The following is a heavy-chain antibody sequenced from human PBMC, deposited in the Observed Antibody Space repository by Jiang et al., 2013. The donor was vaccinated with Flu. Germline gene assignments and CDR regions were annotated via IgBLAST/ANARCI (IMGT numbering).Heavy chain of an antibody. D-gene: IGHD6-19*01. CDR2: IYPGDSDT. Sequence: MGIIYPGDSDTRYSPSFQGQVTISADKSISTAYLQWSSLKASDTAMYYCARGSSSGWSLRADYWGQGTLVTVSS. V-gene: IGHV5-51*01. J-gene: IGHJ4*02. CDR3: ARGSSSGWSLRADY.